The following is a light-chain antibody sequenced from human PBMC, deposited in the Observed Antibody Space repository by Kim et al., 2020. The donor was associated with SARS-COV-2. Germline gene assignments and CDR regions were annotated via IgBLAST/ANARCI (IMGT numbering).Light chain of an antibody. CDR2: LNSDGSH. J-gene: IGLJ3*02. Sequence: SVKPTCTLSSGHSSYAIAWHQQQPEKGPRYLMKLNSDGSHSKGDGIPDRFSGSSSGAERYLTISSLQSEDEADYYCQTWGTGIWVFGGGTQLTVL. CDR1: SGHSSYA. V-gene: IGLV4-69*01. CDR3: QTWGTGIWV.